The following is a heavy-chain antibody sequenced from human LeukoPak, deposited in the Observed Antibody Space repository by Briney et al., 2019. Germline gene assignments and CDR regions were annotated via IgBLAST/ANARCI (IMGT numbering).Heavy chain of an antibody. CDR1: GFTFSSYW. D-gene: IGHD6-19*01. CDR2: INSDGSST. V-gene: IGHV3-74*01. CDR3: GRLRSGWSSLSDY. Sequence: GGSLRLSCAASGFTFSSYWMLWVRRATGKGLVWVSRINSDGSSTGNADSVKGRFTISRDNVKNTVYLQMNSLRAEDTAVYYCGRLRSGWSSLSDYWGQGTQVTVSS. J-gene: IGHJ4*02.